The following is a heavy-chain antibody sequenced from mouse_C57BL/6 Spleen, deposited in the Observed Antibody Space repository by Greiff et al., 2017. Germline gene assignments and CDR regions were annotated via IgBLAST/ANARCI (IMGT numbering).Heavy chain of an antibody. Sequence: QVQLQQSGAELVKPGASVKISCKASGYAFSSYWMNWVKQRPGKGLEWIGQIYPGDGDTNYNGKFKGKATLTADKSSSTAYMQLSSLTSEDSAVYFYARLGPITTVVATRYFDVWGTGTTVTVSS. CDR2: IYPGDGDT. J-gene: IGHJ1*03. D-gene: IGHD1-1*01. CDR1: GYAFSSYW. V-gene: IGHV1-80*01. CDR3: ARLGPITTVVATRYFDV.